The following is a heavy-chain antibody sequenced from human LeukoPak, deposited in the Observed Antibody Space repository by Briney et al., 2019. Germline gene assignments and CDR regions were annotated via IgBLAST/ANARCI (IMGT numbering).Heavy chain of an antibody. D-gene: IGHD3-10*01. CDR2: VYSDGST. CDR1: TFTFSSYA. CDR3: ARAGTYGSYDAFDI. Sequence: GGPLRLSCAASTFTFSSYAMSWVRQAPGKGLECVSFVYSDGSTTYADSVKGRFAISRDNFKNTLYLQMNSLRAEDTAIYYCARAGTYGSYDAFDIWGLGTMVTVSS. J-gene: IGHJ3*02. V-gene: IGHV3-23*03.